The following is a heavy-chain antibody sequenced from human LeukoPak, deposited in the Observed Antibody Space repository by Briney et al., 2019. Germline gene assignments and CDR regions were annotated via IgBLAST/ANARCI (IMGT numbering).Heavy chain of an antibody. Sequence: PGGSLRLSCAASGFTFSSYAMTWVRQAPGRGLEWVSAISGSGGSTYYADSVKGRFTISRDQSKNTLFLQMNSLRAEDTAVYYCARSYSGYDFWGQGTLVTVSS. CDR1: GFTFSSYA. CDR3: ARSYSGYDF. CDR2: ISGSGGST. V-gene: IGHV3-23*01. D-gene: IGHD5-12*01. J-gene: IGHJ4*02.